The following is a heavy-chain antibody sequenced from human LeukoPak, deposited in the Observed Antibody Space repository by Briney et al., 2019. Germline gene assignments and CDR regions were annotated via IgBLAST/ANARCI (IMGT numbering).Heavy chain of an antibody. J-gene: IGHJ4*02. D-gene: IGHD2-2*01. CDR1: GFTFSSYA. CDR3: ARCCRYCTSTSCYGDY. Sequence: GRSLRLSCAASGFTFSSYAMHWVRQAPGKGLEWVAVTSYDGSNKYYADSVQGRFTISRDNSKNTLYLQMNSLRAEDTAVYYCARCCRYCTSTSCYGDYWGQGTLVTVSS. CDR2: TSYDGSNK. V-gene: IGHV3-30*04.